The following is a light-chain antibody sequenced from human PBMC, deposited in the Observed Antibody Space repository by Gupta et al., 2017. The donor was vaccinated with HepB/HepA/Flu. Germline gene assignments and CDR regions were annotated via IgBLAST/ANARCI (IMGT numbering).Light chain of an antibody. V-gene: IGKV3-20*01. CDR3: QQDDDSPGT. CDR1: QSLSGNY. CDR2: GAS. Sequence: EIVLTQSPGTLSLSPGQGATRSCRASQSLSGNYLAWYQQKPGQAPRLLIYGASTRATGIPDRFSGSGSGTDFTLTISRLEPEDFAVYYCQQDDDSPGTFGQGTKVEIK. J-gene: IGKJ1*01.